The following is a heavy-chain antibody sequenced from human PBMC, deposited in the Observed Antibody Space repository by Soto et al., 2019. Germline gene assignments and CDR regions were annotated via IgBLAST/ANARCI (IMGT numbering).Heavy chain of an antibody. CDR3: ARALIAATQGYAFDI. CDR2: INPNSGGT. V-gene: IGHV1-2*04. Sequence: GASVKVSCKASGYTFTGYHMHRVRQAPGQGLEWMGWINPNSGGTNYAQKFQGWVTMTRDTSISTAYMELSRLRSDDTAVYYCARALIAATQGYAFDIWGQGTMVTVSS. CDR1: GYTFTGYH. J-gene: IGHJ3*02. D-gene: IGHD6-13*01.